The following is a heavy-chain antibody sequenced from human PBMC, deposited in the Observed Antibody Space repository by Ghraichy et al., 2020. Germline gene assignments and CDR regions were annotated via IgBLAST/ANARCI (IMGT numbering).Heavy chain of an antibody. D-gene: IGHD5-12*01. J-gene: IGHJ4*02. CDR1: GGSFSGYY. Sequence: SQTLSLTCAVYGGSFSGYYWSWIRQPPGKGLEWIGEINHSGSTNYNPSLKSRVTISVDTSKNQFSLKLSSVTAADTAVYYCARALIRGYSGYDTPRFDYWGQGTLVTVSS. CDR3: ARALIRGYSGYDTPRFDY. V-gene: IGHV4-34*01. CDR2: INHSGST.